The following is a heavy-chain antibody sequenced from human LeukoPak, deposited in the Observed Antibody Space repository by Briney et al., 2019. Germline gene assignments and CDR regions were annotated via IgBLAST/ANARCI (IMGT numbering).Heavy chain of an antibody. CDR2: IRNDETEI. CDR1: GFPFNAYN. V-gene: IGHV3-30*02. D-gene: IGHD3-16*02. J-gene: IGHJ4*02. CDR3: AKDGGRYRFDF. Sequence: GGSLRLSCTAPGFPFNAYNIHWIRQSPGRGLEGVSFIRNDETEIHYADFAKGRFTISRDRSKNSVYLQMNSLRPDDTALYYCAKDGGRYRFDFWGQGTMVTVSS.